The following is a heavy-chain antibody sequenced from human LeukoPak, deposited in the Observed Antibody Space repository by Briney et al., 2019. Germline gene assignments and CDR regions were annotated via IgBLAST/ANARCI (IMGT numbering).Heavy chain of an antibody. J-gene: IGHJ6*02. D-gene: IGHD3-10*01. Sequence: RASETLSLTCTVSGGSISSSSYYWSWIRQPPGKGLEWIGYIYYSGSTNYNPSLKSRVTISVDTSKNQFSLKLSSVTAADTAVYYCARWSVPLYYGSGSHLYGMDVWGQGTTVTVSS. V-gene: IGHV4-61*01. CDR3: ARWSVPLYYGSGSHLYGMDV. CDR1: GGSISSSSYY. CDR2: IYYSGST.